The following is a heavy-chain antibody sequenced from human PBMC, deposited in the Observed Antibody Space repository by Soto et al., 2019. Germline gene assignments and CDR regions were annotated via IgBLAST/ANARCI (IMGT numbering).Heavy chain of an antibody. D-gene: IGHD6-19*01. CDR2: IYYSGST. J-gene: IGHJ3*02. Sequence: SETLSLTCTVSGGSISSYYWSWIRQPPGKGLEWIGYIYYSGSTNYNPSLKSRATISVDTSKNQFSLKLSSVTAADTAVYYCARPNPVAGTDDAFDIWGQGTMVTVSS. CDR3: ARPNPVAGTDDAFDI. CDR1: GGSISSYY. V-gene: IGHV4-59*01.